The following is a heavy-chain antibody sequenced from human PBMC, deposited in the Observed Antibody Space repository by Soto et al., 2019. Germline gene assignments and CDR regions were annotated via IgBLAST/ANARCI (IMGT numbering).Heavy chain of an antibody. D-gene: IGHD2-15*01. CDR3: ARGGGNRAPPSQTPYGMDV. CDR1: GGTFSSYA. J-gene: IGHJ6*02. V-gene: IGHV1-69*12. Sequence: QVQLVQSGAEVKKPGSSVKVSCKASGGTFSSYAISWVRQAPGQGLEWMGGIIPIFGTANYAQKFQGRVTRTADASTSTAYMELSSLRSEDTAVYYCARGGGNRAPPSQTPYGMDVWGQGTTVTVSS. CDR2: IIPIFGTA.